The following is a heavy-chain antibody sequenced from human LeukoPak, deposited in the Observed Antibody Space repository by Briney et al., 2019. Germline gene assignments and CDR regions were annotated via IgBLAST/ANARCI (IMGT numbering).Heavy chain of an antibody. CDR3: ARPDCSGGNCYLLIY. CDR1: GYSFASYW. Sequence: GESLKISCKGSGYSFASYWISWVRQMPGKGLEWMGRIDPSDSYTDYSPSFQGHVTMSADKSITTAYLQWSSLQASDTAMYYCARPDCSGGNCYLLIYWGQGSLDTVSS. V-gene: IGHV5-10-1*01. J-gene: IGHJ4*02. D-gene: IGHD2-15*01. CDR2: IDPSDSYT.